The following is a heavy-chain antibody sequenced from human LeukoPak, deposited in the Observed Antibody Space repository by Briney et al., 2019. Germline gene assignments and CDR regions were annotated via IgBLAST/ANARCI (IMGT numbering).Heavy chain of an antibody. Sequence: GGSLRLSCVVSGITLAYYGMSWVRQAPGKGLEWVSVIYSGGSTYYADSVKGRFTISRDNSKNTLYLQMNSLRAEDTAVYYCAREKEAGTSCAFDIWGQGTMVTVSS. CDR1: GITLAYYG. D-gene: IGHD6-19*01. CDR3: AREKEAGTSCAFDI. J-gene: IGHJ3*02. V-gene: IGHV3-66*01. CDR2: IYSGGST.